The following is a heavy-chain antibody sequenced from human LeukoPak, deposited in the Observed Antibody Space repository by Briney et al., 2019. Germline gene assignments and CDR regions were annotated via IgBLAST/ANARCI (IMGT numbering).Heavy chain of an antibody. J-gene: IGHJ4*02. D-gene: IGHD2-8*01. CDR2: IYYSGST. CDR3: ARGTIAPSLPFDY. CDR1: GGSISSYY. Sequence: SETLSLTCTVSGGSISSYYWSWIRQPPGKGLEWIGYIYYSGSTNYNPSLKSRVTISVDTSKNQFSLKLSSVTAADTAVYYCARGTIAPSLPFDYWGQGTLVTVSS. V-gene: IGHV4-59*12.